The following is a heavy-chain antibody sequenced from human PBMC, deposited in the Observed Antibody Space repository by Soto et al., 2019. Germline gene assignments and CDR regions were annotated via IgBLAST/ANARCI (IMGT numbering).Heavy chain of an antibody. Sequence: GGSLRLSCAASGFTFSSYGMHWVRQAPGKGLEWVAVISYDGSNKYYADSVKGRFTISRDNSKNTLYLQMNSLRAEDTAVYYCARVPSFYGEDYYYGMDVWGQGTTVTVSS. V-gene: IGHV3-30*03. D-gene: IGHD3-10*01. J-gene: IGHJ6*02. CDR3: ARVPSFYGEDYYYGMDV. CDR1: GFTFSSYG. CDR2: ISYDGSNK.